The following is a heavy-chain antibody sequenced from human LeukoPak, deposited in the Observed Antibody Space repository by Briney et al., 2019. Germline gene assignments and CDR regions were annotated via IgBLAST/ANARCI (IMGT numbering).Heavy chain of an antibody. CDR3: ARAVYSNSYHFDY. J-gene: IGHJ4*02. V-gene: IGHV4-30-4*08. Sequence: SETLSLTCTVSGGSISSGDYYWSWIRQPPGKGLEWIGHVYYSGRTYYNPSLKSRLTVSVDTSKNQFSLKLSSVTAADTAVYYCARAVYSNSYHFDYWGQGTLLTVPS. D-gene: IGHD6-6*01. CDR2: VYYSGRT. CDR1: GGSISSGDYY.